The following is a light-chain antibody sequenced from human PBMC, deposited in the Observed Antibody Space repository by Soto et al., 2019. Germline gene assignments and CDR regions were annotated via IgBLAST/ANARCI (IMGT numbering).Light chain of an antibody. Sequence: EIVLTQPPATLSLSPGERATLSCGASQSVRYNYLAWYQQKPGLAPRLLIYDASSRAIGIPDRFSGSGSGTDFTLTISSLEPEDFAVYYCRQYGSAPLTFGGGTRVEIK. CDR3: RQYGSAPLT. V-gene: IGKV3D-20*01. J-gene: IGKJ4*01. CDR1: QSVRYNY. CDR2: DAS.